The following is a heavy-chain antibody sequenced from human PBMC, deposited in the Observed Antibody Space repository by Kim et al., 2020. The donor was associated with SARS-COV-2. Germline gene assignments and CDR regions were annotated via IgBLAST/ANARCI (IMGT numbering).Heavy chain of an antibody. CDR2: INTNTGNP. Sequence: ASVKVSCKASGYTFTSYAMNWVRQAPGQGLEWMGWINTNTGNPTYAQGFTGRFVFSLDTSVSTAYLQISSLKAGDTAVYYCARDYIWRIGGSYYYYYMDVWGKGTTVTVSS. J-gene: IGHJ6*03. V-gene: IGHV7-4-1*02. D-gene: IGHD3-16*01. CDR1: GYTFTSYA. CDR3: ARDYIWRIGGSYYYYYMDV.